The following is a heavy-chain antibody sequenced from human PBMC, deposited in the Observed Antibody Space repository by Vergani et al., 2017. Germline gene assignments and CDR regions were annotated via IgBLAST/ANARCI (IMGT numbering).Heavy chain of an antibody. CDR1: GGTFSSYA. D-gene: IGHD6-13*01. Sequence: QVQLVQSGAEVKKPGSSVKVSCKASGGTFSSYAISWVRQAPGQGLEWMGGIIPIFGTANYAKKFQGRVTITADESTSTAYMGLSSLRSEDTAVYYCAREHPGSAAAGGYFDYWGQGTLVTVSS. CDR2: IIPIFGTA. V-gene: IGHV1-69*01. J-gene: IGHJ4*02. CDR3: AREHPGSAAAGGYFDY.